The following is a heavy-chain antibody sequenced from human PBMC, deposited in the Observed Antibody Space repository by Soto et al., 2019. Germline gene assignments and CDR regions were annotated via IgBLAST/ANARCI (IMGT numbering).Heavy chain of an antibody. Sequence: EVQLVESGGGLVQPGGSLRLSCAASGFTFSSHWLNWVRQGSGKGLVWVSRISGDGRTTSHADSVKGRFTISRDNAKNTLYMQMNSLRVEDTAVYYCARGVPNCSSSSCYFDFWGQGILVTVSS. CDR2: ISGDGRTT. J-gene: IGHJ4*02. V-gene: IGHV3-74*01. CDR3: ARGVPNCSSSSCYFDF. D-gene: IGHD2-2*01. CDR1: GFTFSSHW.